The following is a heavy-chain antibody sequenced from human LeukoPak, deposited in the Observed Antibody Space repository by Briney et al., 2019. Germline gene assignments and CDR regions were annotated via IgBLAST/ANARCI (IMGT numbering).Heavy chain of an antibody. D-gene: IGHD3-10*01. CDR2: ISGSGGST. CDR1: GFTFSSYA. V-gene: IGHV3-23*01. J-gene: IGHJ5*02. Sequence: GGSLRLSCAASGFTFSSYAMSWVRQAPGKGLEWVSAISGSGGSTYYADSVKGRFTISRDNSKNTLYLQMNSLRAEDTAVYYCAKHSKGYYGSGSYWFDPWGQGTLVTVSS. CDR3: AKHSKGYYGSGSYWFDP.